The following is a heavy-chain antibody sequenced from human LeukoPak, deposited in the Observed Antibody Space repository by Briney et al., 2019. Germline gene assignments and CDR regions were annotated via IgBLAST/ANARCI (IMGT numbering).Heavy chain of an antibody. D-gene: IGHD2-2*01. CDR1: GGSISSSSYY. Sequence: SETLSLTCTVSGGSISSSSYYWGWIRQPPGKGLEWIGSIYYSGSTYYNPSLKSRVTISVDTSKNQFSLKLSSVTAADTAVYYCARVRSSPPRALGYCSSTSCQPPWFDPWGQGTLVTVSS. V-gene: IGHV4-39*07. CDR3: ARVRSSPPRALGYCSSTSCQPPWFDP. CDR2: IYYSGST. J-gene: IGHJ5*02.